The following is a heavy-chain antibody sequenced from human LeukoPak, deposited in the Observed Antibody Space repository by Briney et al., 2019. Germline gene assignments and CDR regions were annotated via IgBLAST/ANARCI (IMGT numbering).Heavy chain of an antibody. J-gene: IGHJ4*02. V-gene: IGHV3-74*03. Sequence: PGGSLRLSCAASGITFSSYWMHWVRQGPGKGLVWVSRINSDGSSTKYAYSVKGRFTISRDNAKNTLYLQMDSLRVDDTAVYYCAKDFNYYGSGATNYFDYWGQGTLVTVSS. D-gene: IGHD3-10*01. CDR1: GITFSSYW. CDR3: AKDFNYYGSGATNYFDY. CDR2: INSDGSST.